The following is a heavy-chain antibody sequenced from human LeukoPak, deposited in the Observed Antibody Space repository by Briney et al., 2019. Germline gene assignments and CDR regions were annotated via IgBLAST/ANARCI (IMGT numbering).Heavy chain of an antibody. D-gene: IGHD3-22*01. CDR1: GGSIISVSYY. J-gene: IGHJ4*02. CDR3: ARHYYDTSVYFPYYFDS. V-gene: IGHV4-39*01. Sequence: SETLSLTCTVSGGSIISVSYYWGWIRQPPGKGLEWIGSMYYIDSGNIYYNPSLKNRVTISVDTSKNQFSLKLSSVTAADTAVYYCARHYYDTSVYFPYYFDSWGQGTLVTVSS. CDR2: MYYIDSGNI.